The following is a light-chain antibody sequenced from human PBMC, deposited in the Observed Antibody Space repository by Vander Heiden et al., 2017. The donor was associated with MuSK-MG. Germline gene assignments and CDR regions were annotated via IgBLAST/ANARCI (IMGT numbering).Light chain of an antibody. CDR1: SSDVGGYHY. Sequence: QSALTQPASVSGSPGQSITISCSGTSSDVGGYHYVSWYQQHPNKAPKLLIYEVSDRPSGVSSRFSGSKSGNTASLTISGLQPEDEADYYCSSYTSSSARVLFGGGTKLTVL. CDR2: EVS. J-gene: IGLJ2*01. CDR3: SSYTSSSARVL. V-gene: IGLV2-14*01.